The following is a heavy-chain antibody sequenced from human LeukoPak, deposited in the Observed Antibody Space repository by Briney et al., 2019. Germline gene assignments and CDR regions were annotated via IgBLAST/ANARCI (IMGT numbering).Heavy chain of an antibody. Sequence: GRSLRLSCAASGFTFSSYGMHWVRQAPGKGLEWVAVISYDGSNKYYADSVKGRFTISRDNAKNSLYLQMYSLRAEDTAVYYCARDASGWKLFDYWGQGTLVTVSS. J-gene: IGHJ4*02. CDR2: ISYDGSNK. CDR1: GFTFSSYG. CDR3: ARDASGWKLFDY. D-gene: IGHD6-19*01. V-gene: IGHV3-30*03.